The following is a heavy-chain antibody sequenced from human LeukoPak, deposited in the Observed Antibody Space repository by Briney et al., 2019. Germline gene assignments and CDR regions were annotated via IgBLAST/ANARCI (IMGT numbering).Heavy chain of an antibody. Sequence: GGSLRLSCAASGFTFSSYAMSWVRQAPGKGLEWVSAISGSGGSTYYADSVKGRFTISRDNSKNTLYLQMNSLRAEDTAVYYCAKVVTIFGVDAPDYFDYWGQGTLVTVSS. CDR3: AKVVTIFGVDAPDYFDY. J-gene: IGHJ4*02. CDR2: ISGSGGST. D-gene: IGHD3-3*01. V-gene: IGHV3-23*01. CDR1: GFTFSSYA.